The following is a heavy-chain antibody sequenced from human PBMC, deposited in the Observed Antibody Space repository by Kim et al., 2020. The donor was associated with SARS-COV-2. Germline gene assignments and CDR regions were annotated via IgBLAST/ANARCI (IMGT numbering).Heavy chain of an antibody. CDR3: ARVVDGSVSSLDY. D-gene: IGHD3-10*01. Sequence: GGSLRLSCAASGFTFSSYSMNWVRQAPGKGLEWVSSISSSSSYIYYADSVKGRFTISRDNAKNSLYLQMNSLRAEDTAVYYCARVVDGSVSSLDYWGQGTLVTVSS. CDR2: ISSSSSYI. V-gene: IGHV3-21*01. J-gene: IGHJ4*02. CDR1: GFTFSSYS.